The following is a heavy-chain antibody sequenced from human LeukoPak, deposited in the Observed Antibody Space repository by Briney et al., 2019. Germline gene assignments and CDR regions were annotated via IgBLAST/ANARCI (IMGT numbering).Heavy chain of an antibody. J-gene: IGHJ3*02. CDR1: EFSVSSNY. V-gene: IGHV3-66*01. CDR3: ARDSGRRGKPGAFDI. CDR2: IFSGGSS. D-gene: IGHD2-15*01. Sequence: GGSLRLSCAASEFSVSSNYMTWVRQALGKGLEWVSVIFSGGSSYYADSVKGRFTISRDNSKNTLYLQLNSLRAEDTAVYYCARDSGRRGKPGAFDIWGQGTMVTVSS.